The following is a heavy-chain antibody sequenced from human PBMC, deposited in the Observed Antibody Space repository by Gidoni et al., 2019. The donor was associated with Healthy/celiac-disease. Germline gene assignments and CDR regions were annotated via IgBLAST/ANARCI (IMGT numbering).Heavy chain of an antibody. CDR2: IRYDGSNK. CDR1: GFTFSSYG. CDR3: AKESGYSYGTGDY. J-gene: IGHJ4*02. V-gene: IGHV3-30*02. Sequence: QVQLVESGGGVVQPGGSLRLSCAASGFTFSSYGMHWVRQAPGKGLEWVAFIRYDGSNKYYADSVKGRFTISRDNSKNTLYLQMNSLRAEDTAVYYCAKESGYSYGTGDYWGQGTLVTVSS. D-gene: IGHD5-18*01.